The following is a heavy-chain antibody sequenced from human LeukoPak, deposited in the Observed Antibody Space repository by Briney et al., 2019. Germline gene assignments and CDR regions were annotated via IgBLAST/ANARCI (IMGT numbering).Heavy chain of an antibody. CDR2: ISWNGGSI. Sequence: PGGSLRLSCAASGFTLDDYAMHWVRQAPRRGLEWVSGISWNGGSIGYADSVKGRFTISRDNAKNSLYLQMNSLRAEDTALYYCAKDIGGSLRAFDYWGQGTLVTVSS. CDR3: AKDIGGSLRAFDY. CDR1: GFTLDDYA. J-gene: IGHJ4*02. D-gene: IGHD1-26*01. V-gene: IGHV3-9*01.